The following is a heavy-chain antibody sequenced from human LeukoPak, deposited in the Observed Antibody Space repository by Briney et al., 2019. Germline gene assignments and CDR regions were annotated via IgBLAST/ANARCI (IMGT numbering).Heavy chain of an antibody. CDR2: INTKTGNP. CDR1: GYTFTTYS. J-gene: IGHJ5*02. Sequence: ASVKVSCKASGYTFTTYSMTWVRQAPGQGLEWMGWINTKTGNPKYAQGFTGRFVFSLDTSVSTAYLQISSLKVEDTAVYFCARVYYDSSGYYRYWFDPWGQGTLVTVSS. D-gene: IGHD3-22*01. V-gene: IGHV7-4-1*02. CDR3: ARVYYDSSGYYRYWFDP.